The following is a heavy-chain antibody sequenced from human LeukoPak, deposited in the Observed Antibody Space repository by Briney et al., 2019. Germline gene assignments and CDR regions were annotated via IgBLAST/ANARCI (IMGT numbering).Heavy chain of an antibody. V-gene: IGHV3-7*01. J-gene: IGHJ4*02. D-gene: IGHD3-10*01. CDR3: ARDLRVSIIRGSFDY. Sequence: GGSLRLSCAASGFTFSSYSMTWVRQAPGKGLEWEASIKQDGSERSYVDSVQGRFTISRDNAKNSLYLQVDSLRIEDTAVYYCARDLRVSIIRGSFDYWGQGTLVSVSS. CDR2: IKQDGSER. CDR1: GFTFSSYS.